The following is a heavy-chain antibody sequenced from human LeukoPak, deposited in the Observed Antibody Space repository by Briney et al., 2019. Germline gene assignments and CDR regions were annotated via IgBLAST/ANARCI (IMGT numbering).Heavy chain of an antibody. D-gene: IGHD4-17*01. J-gene: IGHJ4*02. Sequence: SETLSLTCPVSGGSISSVDYYRSWIRQPPGKGLEWIGYIYYSGSTYYNPSLKSRVTISVDTSRNQFSLKLSSVTAADTAVYYCARDTDYGFLYWGQGTLVTVSS. CDR2: IYYSGST. CDR1: GGSISSVDYY. CDR3: ARDTDYGFLY. V-gene: IGHV4-30-4*08.